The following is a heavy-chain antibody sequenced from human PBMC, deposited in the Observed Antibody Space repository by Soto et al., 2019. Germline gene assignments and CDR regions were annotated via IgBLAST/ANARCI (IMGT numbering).Heavy chain of an antibody. CDR1: GFSLHTSGVG. CDR2: IYWDDDK. J-gene: IGHJ4*02. V-gene: IGHV2-5*02. CDR3: AYRALYSGSYWDGGYFDS. D-gene: IGHD1-26*01. Sequence: QITLRESGPTRVRPTQTLSLTCTFSGFSLHTSGVGVGWIRQSPGKALEWLALIYWDDDKRYSPSLKSRLSIIKDTSENLVVLTMSNVDPADTAKYYCAYRALYSGSYWDGGYFDSWGQGTLITVSS.